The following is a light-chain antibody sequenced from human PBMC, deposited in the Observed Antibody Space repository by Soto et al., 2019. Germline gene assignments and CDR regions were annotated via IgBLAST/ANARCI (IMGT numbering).Light chain of an antibody. CDR2: GAS. V-gene: IGKV3-15*01. J-gene: IGKJ4*01. CDR3: QQYDNSPLT. Sequence: EIVMTQSPVTLSVSPGERATLSCRASQSISSKLAWYQQKPGQAPRLLIYGASTRATGIPARFSGSGSGTAFTLTISSLQSEDFAVYYCQQYDNSPLTFGGGTKVEIK. CDR1: QSISSK.